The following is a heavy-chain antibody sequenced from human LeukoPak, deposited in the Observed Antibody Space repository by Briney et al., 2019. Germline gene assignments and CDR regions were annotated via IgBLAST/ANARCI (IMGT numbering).Heavy chain of an antibody. Sequence: GGSLRLSCAASGFTFSSYGMHWVRQAPGKGLEWVAFIRHDGSNKYYADSVKGRFTISRDNSKNTLYLQMNSLRAEDTAVYYCAKDLEGGPYSSGIDYWGQGILVTVSS. CDR1: GFTFSSYG. CDR3: AKDLEGGPYSSGIDY. CDR2: IRHDGSNK. J-gene: IGHJ4*02. D-gene: IGHD6-19*01. V-gene: IGHV3-30*02.